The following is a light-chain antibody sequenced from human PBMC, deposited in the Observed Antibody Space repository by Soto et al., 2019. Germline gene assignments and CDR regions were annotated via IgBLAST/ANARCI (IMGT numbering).Light chain of an antibody. CDR2: AAS. CDR1: QSISNH. V-gene: IGKV1-39*01. Sequence: DILLTQSPSTLSASVGDRVTISCRASQSISNHLNWYQQKPGKGPNLLIYAASSLQRGVPSRFSGSGSGRDFVLTISSLQPEDSATYYCQQSYGTPWTFGQGTKVDIK. CDR3: QQSYGTPWT. J-gene: IGKJ1*01.